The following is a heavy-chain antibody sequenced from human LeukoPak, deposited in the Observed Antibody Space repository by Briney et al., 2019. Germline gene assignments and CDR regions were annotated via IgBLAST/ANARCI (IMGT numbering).Heavy chain of an antibody. J-gene: IGHJ4*02. Sequence: PSETLSLTCAVSGGSISSGGYSWSWIRQPPGTGLEWIGYIYHSGSTYYNPSLKSRVTISVDRSKNQFSLKLSSVTAADTAVYYCARVRGYSYGQSTFDFWGQGTLVTVSS. CDR3: ARVRGYSYGQSTFDF. CDR2: IYHSGST. D-gene: IGHD5-18*01. CDR1: GGSISSGGYS. V-gene: IGHV4-30-2*01.